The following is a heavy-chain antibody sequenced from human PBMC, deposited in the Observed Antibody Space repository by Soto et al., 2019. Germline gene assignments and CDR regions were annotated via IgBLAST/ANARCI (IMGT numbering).Heavy chain of an antibody. V-gene: IGHV4-59*01. Sequence: SETLSLTCTVSGDSISSYYWSWTRQPPGKGPEWIAYIYYSGATNYNPSLSSRVTISVDTSKNQFSLRLSSVTAADTAVYYCASGYYFDYLGQGTLVTV. CDR2: IYYSGAT. D-gene: IGHD3-22*01. CDR3: ASGYYFDY. CDR1: GDSISSYY. J-gene: IGHJ4*02.